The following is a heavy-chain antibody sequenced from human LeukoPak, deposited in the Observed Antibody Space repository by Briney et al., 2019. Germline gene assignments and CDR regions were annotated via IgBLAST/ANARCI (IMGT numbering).Heavy chain of an antibody. CDR2: ISAYNGNT. CDR1: GYTFTSYG. D-gene: IGHD1-26*01. CDR3: ARSYSRRIIDY. V-gene: IGHV1-18*01. J-gene: IGHJ4*02. Sequence: GVSVNVSCKASGYTFTSYGISWVRQAPGQGLEWMGWISAYNGNTKYEQKFQGRVTMTIDTSTTTAYMDLRSLRPDDTAIYYCARSYSRRIIDYWGQGALVTVSS.